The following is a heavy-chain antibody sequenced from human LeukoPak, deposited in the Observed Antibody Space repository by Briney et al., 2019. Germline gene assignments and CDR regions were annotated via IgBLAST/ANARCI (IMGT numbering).Heavy chain of an antibody. CDR1: GFTFDDYA. D-gene: IGHD3-3*01. Sequence: GGSLRLSCAASGFTFDDYAMHWVRQAPGKGLEWVSAISGSGGSTYYADSVKGRFTISRDNSKNTLYLQMNSLRAEDTAVYYCAKSASGAFGVVILWGQGTLVTVSS. CDR2: ISGSGGST. J-gene: IGHJ4*02. V-gene: IGHV3-23*01. CDR3: AKSASGAFGVVIL.